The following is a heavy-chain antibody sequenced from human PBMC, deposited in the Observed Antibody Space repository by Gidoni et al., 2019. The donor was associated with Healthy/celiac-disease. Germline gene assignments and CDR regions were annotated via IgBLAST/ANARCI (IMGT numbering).Heavy chain of an antibody. CDR2: ISSSSSTI. CDR1: GFTFSSYS. CDR3: ARSPSTPQQHI. D-gene: IGHD1-1*01. J-gene: IGHJ3*02. Sequence: EVQLVESGGGLVQPGGSLRLSCAASGFTFSSYSMNWVRQAPGKGLEWVSYISSSSSTIYYADSVKGRFTISRDNAKNSLYLQMNSLRAEDTAVYYCARSPSTPQQHIWGQGTMVTVSS. V-gene: IGHV3-48*04.